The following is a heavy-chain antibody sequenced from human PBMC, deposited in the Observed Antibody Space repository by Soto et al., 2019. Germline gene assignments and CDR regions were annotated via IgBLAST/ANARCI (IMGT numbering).Heavy chain of an antibody. CDR2: ISDDGVSK. CDR1: GFTFSNYG. J-gene: IGHJ4*02. Sequence: PGGSLRLSCAASGFTFSNYGMHWVRQAPGKGLEWVAVISDDGVSKYYADSVQGRFTISRDNSESAVFLQMNSLRPDDTALYFCARAYYFGSGTSYPLYYWGQGNQVTVSS. V-gene: IGHV3-30*03. CDR3: ARAYYFGSGTSYPLYY. D-gene: IGHD3-10*01.